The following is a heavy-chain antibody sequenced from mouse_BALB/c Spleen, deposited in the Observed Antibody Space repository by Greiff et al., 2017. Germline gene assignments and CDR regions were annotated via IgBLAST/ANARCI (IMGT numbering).Heavy chain of an antibody. D-gene: IGHD2-4*01. Sequence: QVQLKESGPGLVAPSQSLSITCTVSGFSLTGYGVNWVRQPPGKGLEWLGMIWGDGSTDYNSALKSRLSISKDNSKSQVFLKMNSLQTDDTARYYCARHYDYARSAMDYWGQGTSVTVSS. CDR2: IWGDGST. J-gene: IGHJ4*01. CDR3: ARHYDYARSAMDY. V-gene: IGHV2-6-7*01. CDR1: GFSLTGYG.